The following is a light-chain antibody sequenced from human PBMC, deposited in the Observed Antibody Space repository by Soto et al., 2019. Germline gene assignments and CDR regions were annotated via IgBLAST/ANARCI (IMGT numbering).Light chain of an antibody. CDR1: SRDVGSYNL. CDR3: CSYASSSTWV. J-gene: IGLJ3*02. Sequence: QSALTQPVSVSGSPGQSITISCTGTSRDVGSYNLVSWYQQYPGKAPRLMVYEASKRPSGVSNRFSGSKSGNTASLTISGLQAEDEADYYCCSYASSSTWVFGGGTKLTVL. V-gene: IGLV2-23*01. CDR2: EAS.